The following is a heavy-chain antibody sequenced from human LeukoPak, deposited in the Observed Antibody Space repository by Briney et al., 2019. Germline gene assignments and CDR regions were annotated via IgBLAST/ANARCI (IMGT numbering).Heavy chain of an antibody. V-gene: IGHV3-21*01. Sequence: GGSLRLSCAASGFTFSSYSMNWVRQAPGEGLEWVSSISSSSSYIYYADSVKGRFTISRDNAKNSLYLQMNSLRAEDTAAYYCARNRGGDYGPFDYWGQGTLVTVSS. J-gene: IGHJ4*02. CDR2: ISSSSSYI. D-gene: IGHD4-17*01. CDR1: GFTFSSYS. CDR3: ARNRGGDYGPFDY.